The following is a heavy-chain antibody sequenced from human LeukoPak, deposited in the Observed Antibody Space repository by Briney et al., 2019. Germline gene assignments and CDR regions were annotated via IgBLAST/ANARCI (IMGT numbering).Heavy chain of an antibody. D-gene: IGHD3-10*01. CDR3: ARVGVLLWFGELLSNENWFDP. CDR1: GGTFSSYA. CDR2: IIPILGIA. Sequence: SVKVPCKASGGTFSSYAISWVRQAPGQGLEWMGRIIPILGIANYAQKFQGRVTITADKSTSTAYMELSSLRSEDTAVYYCARVGVLLWFGELLSNENWFDPWGQGTLVTVSS. J-gene: IGHJ5*02. V-gene: IGHV1-69*04.